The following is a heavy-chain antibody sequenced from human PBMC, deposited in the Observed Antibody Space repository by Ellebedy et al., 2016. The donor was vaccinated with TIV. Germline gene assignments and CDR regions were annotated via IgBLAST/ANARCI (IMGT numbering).Heavy chain of an antibody. CDR2: ISNDGSST. V-gene: IGHV3-74*01. CDR3: TPWGLGGY. J-gene: IGHJ4*02. CDR1: GFTFSGYW. D-gene: IGHD2-21*01. Sequence: GEFLKISCAASGFTFSGYWMHWVRQALGRGLVWVSRISNDGSSTSYADSVKGRFTISRDNAKNTLYLQMNSLRGEDTAAYYCTPWGLGGYWGQGTLVTVSS.